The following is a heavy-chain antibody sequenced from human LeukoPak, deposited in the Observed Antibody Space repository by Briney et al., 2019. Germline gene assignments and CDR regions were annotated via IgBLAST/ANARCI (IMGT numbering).Heavy chain of an antibody. V-gene: IGHV3-7*05. CDR3: ARAERVAGILFDY. CDR2: IKQDGSEK. CDR1: GFTFSSYW. J-gene: IGHJ4*02. Sequence: GGSLRLSCAASGFTFSSYWMSWVRQAPGKGLEWVANIKQDGSEKYYVDSVKGRFTISRDNAKNSLYLQMNSLRAEDTAVYYYARAERVAGILFDYWGQGTLVTVSS. D-gene: IGHD6-19*01.